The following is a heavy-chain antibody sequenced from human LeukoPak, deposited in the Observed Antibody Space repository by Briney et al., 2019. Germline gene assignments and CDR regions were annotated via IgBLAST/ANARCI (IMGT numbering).Heavy chain of an antibody. CDR3: ASHFTDDVVVPAAIQAGSFDY. Sequence: SETLSLTCTVSGGSISSSSYYWGWIRQPPGKGLEWIGSIYYSGSTYYNPSLKSRVTISVDTSKNQFSLKLSSVTAADTAVYYCASHFTDDVVVPAAIQAGSFDYWGQGTLVTVSS. CDR1: GGSISSSSYY. V-gene: IGHV4-39*01. J-gene: IGHJ4*02. D-gene: IGHD2-2*02. CDR2: IYYSGST.